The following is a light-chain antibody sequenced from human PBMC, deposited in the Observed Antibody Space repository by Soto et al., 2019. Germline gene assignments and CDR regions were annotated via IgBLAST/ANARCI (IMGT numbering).Light chain of an antibody. J-gene: IGKJ1*01. V-gene: IGKV2-30*02. CDR3: LQVYSFPRT. CDR2: AAS. CDR1: QSLVHSDGIAY. Sequence: DVVMTQSPLSLPVTLGQPASISCRSNQSLVHSDGIAYFSWFQQKPGKAPQYLIQAASILQSGVPSRFSGSGSGTEFILTINNLQPEDFASYFCLQVYSFPRTFGLGTKVDIK.